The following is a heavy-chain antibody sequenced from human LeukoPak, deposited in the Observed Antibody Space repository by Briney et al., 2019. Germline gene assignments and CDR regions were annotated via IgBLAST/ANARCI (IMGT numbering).Heavy chain of an antibody. J-gene: IGHJ4*02. CDR2: ISGSGGST. D-gene: IGHD5-18*01. Sequence: GGSLRLSCAASGLTFSSYAMSWVRQAPGKGLEWVSAISGSGGSTYYADSVKGRFTISRDNPKNSLYLQMNSLRAEDTAVYYCAKVMGYTFGYPFDYWGQGTLVTVSS. CDR3: AKVMGYTFGYPFDY. V-gene: IGHV3-23*01. CDR1: GLTFSSYA.